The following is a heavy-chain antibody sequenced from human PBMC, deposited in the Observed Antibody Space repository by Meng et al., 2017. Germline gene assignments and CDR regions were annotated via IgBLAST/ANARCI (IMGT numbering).Heavy chain of an antibody. CDR3: ASLTGWFDP. D-gene: IGHD3-10*01. CDR2: IIPIFGTA. CDR1: GGTFSSYA. Sequence: QVQVVQSGAEVKKPGSLVKAACKASGGTFSSYAISWVRQAPGQGLEWMGGIIPIFGTANYAQKFQGRVTITADKSTSTAYMELSSLRSEDTAVYYCASLTGWFDPWGQGTLVTASS. J-gene: IGHJ5*02. V-gene: IGHV1-69*06.